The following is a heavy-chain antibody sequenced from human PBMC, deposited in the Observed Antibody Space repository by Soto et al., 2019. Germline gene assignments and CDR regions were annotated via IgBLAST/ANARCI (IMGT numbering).Heavy chain of an antibody. V-gene: IGHV1-18*01. CDR2: ISAYNGNT. J-gene: IGHJ3*02. Sequence: VSVNLSCKASGYTFSIYGISLVRQAPGQGLEWMGWISAYNGNTNYAQKLQGRVTMTTDTSTSTAYMELRSLRSDDTAVYYCARDEVVVVVAVAFDIWGQGTMVTVSS. CDR1: GYTFSIYG. D-gene: IGHD2-15*01. CDR3: ARDEVVVVVAVAFDI.